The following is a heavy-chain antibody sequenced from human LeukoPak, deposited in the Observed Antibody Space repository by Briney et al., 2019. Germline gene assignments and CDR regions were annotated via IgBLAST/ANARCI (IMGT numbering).Heavy chain of an antibody. CDR3: SRVHKAFDGARDAFDI. J-gene: IGHJ3*02. CDR1: GDSVSSKSAA. Sequence: SQTLSLTCAISGDSVSSKSAAWNWIRQSPSRGHEWLGRTYYRSTWYNDYAVSVKSRMTIIPDTSKNQFSLQLNSVTPEDTAVYYCSRVHKAFDGARDAFDIWGQGTMVTVSS. CDR2: TYYRSTWYN. V-gene: IGHV6-1*01. D-gene: IGHD3-10*01.